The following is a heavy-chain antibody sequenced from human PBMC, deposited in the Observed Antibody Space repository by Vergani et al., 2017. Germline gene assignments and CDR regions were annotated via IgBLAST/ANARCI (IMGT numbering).Heavy chain of an antibody. J-gene: IGHJ6*03. D-gene: IGHD4-17*01. CDR1: GFSFRGHG. Sequence: QVHLVESGGGVVQPGRSLTLSCVASGFSFRGHGMHWVRQAPGKGLEWVAVIFFDGSHKYYADSVKGRFTISRDNSKNTLYLQMNSLRAEDTAVYYCAKDRHYGDYALGYMDVWGKGTTVTVSS. CDR3: AKDRHYGDYALGYMDV. V-gene: IGHV3-30*18. CDR2: IFFDGSHK.